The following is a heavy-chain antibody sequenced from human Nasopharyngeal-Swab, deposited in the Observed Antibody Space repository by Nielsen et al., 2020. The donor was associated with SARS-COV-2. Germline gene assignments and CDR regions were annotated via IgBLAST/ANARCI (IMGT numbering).Heavy chain of an antibody. Sequence: SETLSLTCAVSGGSISSSNWWSWVRQPPGKGLEWIGEIYHSGSTNYNPSLKSRVTMSVDKSKNQFSLKLSSVTAADTAVYYCARVPEGYYYFDYWGQGTLVTVSS. CDR2: IYHSGST. CDR1: GGSISSSNW. D-gene: IGHD6-13*01. V-gene: IGHV4-4*02. J-gene: IGHJ4*02. CDR3: ARVPEGYYYFDY.